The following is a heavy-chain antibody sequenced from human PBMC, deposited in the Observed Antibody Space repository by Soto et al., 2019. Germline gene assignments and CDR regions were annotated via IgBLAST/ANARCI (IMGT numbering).Heavy chain of an antibody. CDR1: GFTFSTYW. CDR3: ASQSGSGWYIEN. J-gene: IGHJ4*02. Sequence: EVQLVESGGGLVQPGGSLRLSCAASGFTFSTYWMSWVRQAPGKGLEWVANMNQDGSEKYYVDSVKGRFTISRDNAKNSLYVQMNSLRAEDSAVYYCASQSGSGWYIENWGQGTLVTVSS. D-gene: IGHD6-19*01. CDR2: MNQDGSEK. V-gene: IGHV3-7*01.